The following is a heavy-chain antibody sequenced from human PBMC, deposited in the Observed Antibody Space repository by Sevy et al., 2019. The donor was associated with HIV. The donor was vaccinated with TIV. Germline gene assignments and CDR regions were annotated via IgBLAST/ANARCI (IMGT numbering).Heavy chain of an antibody. D-gene: IGHD6-25*01. CDR3: AREPAADAFDI. Sequence: GGSLRLSCAASGFTFSDYYMSWISQAPGKGLEWVSYITGSGSTRYYADSVKGRFTISRDNDKNSLYLQMNSLRAEDTAVYYCAREPAADAFDIWGQGTMVTVSS. V-gene: IGHV3-11*01. J-gene: IGHJ3*02. CDR1: GFTFSDYY. CDR2: ITGSGSTR.